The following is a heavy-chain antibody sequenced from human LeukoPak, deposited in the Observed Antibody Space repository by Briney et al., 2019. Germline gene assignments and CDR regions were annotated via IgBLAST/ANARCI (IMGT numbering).Heavy chain of an antibody. CDR3: AKDAGSSGYLVDY. J-gene: IGHJ4*02. V-gene: IGHV3-30*18. CDR2: ISYDGSNK. Sequence: PGGSLRLSCAASGFTFSSYGMHWVRQAPGKGLEWVAVISYDGSNKYYADSVKGRFTISRDNSKNTLYLQMNSLRAEDTAMYHCAKDAGSSGYLVDYWGQGTLVTVSS. CDR1: GFTFSSYG. D-gene: IGHD3-22*01.